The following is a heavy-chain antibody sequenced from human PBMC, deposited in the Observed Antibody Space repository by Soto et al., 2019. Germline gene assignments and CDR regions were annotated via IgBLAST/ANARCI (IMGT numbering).Heavy chain of an antibody. V-gene: IGHV4-31*03. CDR2: FYSSGSI. J-gene: IGHJ5*02. CDR1: GYFIGADGYY. D-gene: IGHD6-19*01. CDR3: ARMYSSGSGWFHP. Sequence: QIELQESGPGLVKPSQILSLTCFVSGYFIGADGYYWSWIRHHPGKGLEWIGSFYSSGSIIYNPSLRSRVSITGDMSTNQFSMSLTSVTAVDTARYYCARMYSSGSGWFHPWGQGTLVTVSS.